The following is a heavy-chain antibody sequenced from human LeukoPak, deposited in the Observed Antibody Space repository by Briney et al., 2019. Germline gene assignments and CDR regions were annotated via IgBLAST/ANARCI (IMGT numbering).Heavy chain of an antibody. J-gene: IGHJ3*02. D-gene: IGHD5-18*01. V-gene: IGHV3-23*01. CDR2: ISGSGGTT. CDR3: AKDPPTVMANAFHI. CDR1: GFTFSIYG. Sequence: GESLRLSCAASGFTFSIYGMSWVRQAPGKGVEWVSSISGSGGTTYYADSVKGRFTISRDNSKNTLYLQMNSLRADDTAVYSCAKDPPTVMANAFHIWGQGTMVTVS.